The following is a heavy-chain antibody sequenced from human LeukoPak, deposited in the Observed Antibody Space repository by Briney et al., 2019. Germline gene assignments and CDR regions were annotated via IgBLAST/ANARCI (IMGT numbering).Heavy chain of an antibody. J-gene: IGHJ4*02. CDR1: VYTFTGYY. D-gene: IGHD6-19*01. CDR3: ARGPSSGWFLSQFDY. CDR2: INPNSGGT. Sequence: GASVKVSCKASVYTFTGYYMHWVRQAPGQGLDWMGWINPNSGGTDYAQRFQGRVTMTRDTSISTAYMELSRLRSDDTAVYYCARGPSSGWFLSQFDYWGQGAPVTVSS. V-gene: IGHV1-2*02.